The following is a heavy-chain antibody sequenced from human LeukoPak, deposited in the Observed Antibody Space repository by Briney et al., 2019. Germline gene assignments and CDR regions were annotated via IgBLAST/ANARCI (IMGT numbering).Heavy chain of an antibody. Sequence: SETLSLTCAVSGDSISGYYWSWIRQPPGKGLEWIAYIHTSGGTDYNASLKSRVTVSVDTSKNQFSLKLRSVTAADTAMYYCATPVKIAGNTYYRWIAPSGQGTLLTAPS. V-gene: IGHV4-4*09. J-gene: IGHJ5*02. CDR1: GDSISGYY. CDR2: IHTSGGT. D-gene: IGHD3-10*01. CDR3: ATPVKIAGNTYYRWIAP.